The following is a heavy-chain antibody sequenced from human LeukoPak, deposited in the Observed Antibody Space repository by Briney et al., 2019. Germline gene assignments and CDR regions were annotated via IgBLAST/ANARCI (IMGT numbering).Heavy chain of an antibody. V-gene: IGHV3-7*01. D-gene: IGHD2/OR15-2a*01. CDR1: GFTFSSYW. CDR2: IKQDGREK. J-gene: IGHJ3*02. CDR3: VRGKNSFDI. Sequence: GGSLRLSCAASGFTFSSYWMSWVRQAPGKGLEWVANIKQDGREKYYVDSVKGRFNISRDNAKNSLYLQMNSLNIEDTAVYYCVRGKNSFDIWGHGTMVTVSS.